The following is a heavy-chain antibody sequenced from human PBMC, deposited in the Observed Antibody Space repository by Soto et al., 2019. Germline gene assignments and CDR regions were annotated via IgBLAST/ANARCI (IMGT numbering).Heavy chain of an antibody. Sequence: SETLSLTRTVSGGSISSYYWSWIRQHPGKGLEWIGYIYYSGSTNYNPSLKSRVTISVDTSKNQFSLKLSSVTAADTAVYYCARSPDSSGYYPRWYYYGMDVWGQGTTVTVSS. CDR2: IYYSGST. J-gene: IGHJ6*02. CDR3: ARSPDSSGYYPRWYYYGMDV. D-gene: IGHD3-22*01. CDR1: GGSISSYY. V-gene: IGHV4-59*01.